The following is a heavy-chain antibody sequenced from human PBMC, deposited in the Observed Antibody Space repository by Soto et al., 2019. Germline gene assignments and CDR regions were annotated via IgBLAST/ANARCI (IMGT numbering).Heavy chain of an antibody. Sequence: QLQLQESGPGLVKPSETLSLTCTVSGGSISSSSYYWGWIRQPPGKGLEWIGSIYYSGSTYYNPSLKSRVTISVDTSKNQFSLKLSSVTAADTAVYYCARQAVTTKRIQLWVGRAPPGAFDIWGQGTMVTVSS. D-gene: IGHD5-18*01. CDR3: ARQAVTTKRIQLWVGRAPPGAFDI. CDR1: GGSISSSSYY. J-gene: IGHJ3*02. V-gene: IGHV4-39*01. CDR2: IYYSGST.